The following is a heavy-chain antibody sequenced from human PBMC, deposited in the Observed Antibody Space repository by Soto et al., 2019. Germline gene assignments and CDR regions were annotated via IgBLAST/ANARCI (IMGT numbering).Heavy chain of an antibody. CDR3: TRHGSGDYFLFDP. J-gene: IGHJ5*02. CDR1: GYTFTSYG. D-gene: IGHD4-17*01. V-gene: IGHV1-18*01. CDR2: ISAYNGNT. Sequence: ASVKVSCKASGYTFTSYGISWVRQAPGQGLEWMGWISAYNGNTNYAQKLQGRVTMTTDTSTSTAYMELRSLRAEDTAVYYCTRHGSGDYFLFDPWGQGTLVTVSS.